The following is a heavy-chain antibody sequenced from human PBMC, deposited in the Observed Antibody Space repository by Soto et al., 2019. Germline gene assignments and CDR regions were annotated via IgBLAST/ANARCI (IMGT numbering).Heavy chain of an antibody. CDR3: ARDRVYSSSSTPFDY. Sequence: GGSLRLSCAASGFTFSSYSMNWVRQAPGKGLEWVSSISSSSSYIYYADSVKGRFTISRDNAKNSLYLQMNSLRAEDTAVYYCARDRVYSSSSTPFDYWGQGTPVTVSS. J-gene: IGHJ4*02. CDR1: GFTFSSYS. CDR2: ISSSSSYI. V-gene: IGHV3-21*01. D-gene: IGHD6-13*01.